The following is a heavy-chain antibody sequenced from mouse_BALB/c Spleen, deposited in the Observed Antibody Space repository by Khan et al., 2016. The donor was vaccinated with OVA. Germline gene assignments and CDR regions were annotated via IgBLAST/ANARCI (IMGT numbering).Heavy chain of an antibody. CDR2: ISSSGGT. CDR1: GYSITSGYA. D-gene: IGHD2-13*01. CDR3: ERGNDLGYYFDY. Sequence: VQLQESGPGLVKPSQSLSLTCTVTGYSITSGYAWSWIPQFPGNILECVGYISSSGGTSYNPSLKGRSSITPDTSKNQFFLQLNTLTTEETATDYCERGNDLGYYFDYWGQGTTLTVSS. V-gene: IGHV3-2*02. J-gene: IGHJ2*01.